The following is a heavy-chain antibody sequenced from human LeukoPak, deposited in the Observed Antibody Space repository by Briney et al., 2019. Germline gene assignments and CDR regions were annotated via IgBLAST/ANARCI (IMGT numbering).Heavy chain of an antibody. V-gene: IGHV4-34*01. CDR3: ARDLNYYDSSGLTDY. CDR2: INHSGST. CDR1: GGSFSGYY. Sequence: SETLSLTCAVYGGSFSGYYWSWIRQPPGKGLEWIGEINHSGSTNYNPSLKSRVTISVDTSKNQFSLKLSSVTAADTAVYYCARDLNYYDSSGLTDYWGQGTTVTVSS. J-gene: IGHJ4*03. D-gene: IGHD3-22*01.